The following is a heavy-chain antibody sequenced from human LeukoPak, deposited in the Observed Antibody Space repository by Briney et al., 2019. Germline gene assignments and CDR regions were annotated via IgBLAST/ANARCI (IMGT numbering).Heavy chain of an antibody. CDR2: INWNGGST. Sequence: GGSLRLSCAASGFTFDDYGMSWVRQAPGKGLEWVSGINWNGGSTGYADSVKGRFTISRDNAKNSLYLQMNSLRAEDTALYYCARDGGDYSNLYYFGYWGQGTLVTVSS. D-gene: IGHD4-11*01. CDR3: ARDGGDYSNLYYFGY. CDR1: GFTFDDYG. V-gene: IGHV3-20*04. J-gene: IGHJ4*02.